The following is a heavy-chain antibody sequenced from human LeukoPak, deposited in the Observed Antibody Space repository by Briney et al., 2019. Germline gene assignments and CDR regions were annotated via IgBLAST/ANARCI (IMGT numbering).Heavy chain of an antibody. CDR3: VKDLSGYWTFDY. Sequence: GGSLRLSCAASGFTFSNYYMHWGRQAPGKGLEWVAVISDDGNRKYYADSVQGRFTISRDNSKNTLYLQMNSLRAEDTAVYFCVKDLSGYWTFDYCGQGTLVTVSS. CDR2: ISDDGNRK. V-gene: IGHV3-30*18. D-gene: IGHD1-1*01. CDR1: GFTFSNYY. J-gene: IGHJ4*02.